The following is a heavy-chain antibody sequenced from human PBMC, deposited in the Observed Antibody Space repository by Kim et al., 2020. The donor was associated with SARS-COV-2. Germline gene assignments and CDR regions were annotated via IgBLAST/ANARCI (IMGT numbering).Heavy chain of an antibody. CDR3: TTLLVGATDYYYYGMDV. V-gene: IGHV3-15*01. D-gene: IGHD1-26*01. Sequence: VKGRFTNTRDDSKNTLYLQMNSLKTEDTAVYYCTTLLVGATDYYYYGMDVWGQGTTVTVSS. J-gene: IGHJ6*02.